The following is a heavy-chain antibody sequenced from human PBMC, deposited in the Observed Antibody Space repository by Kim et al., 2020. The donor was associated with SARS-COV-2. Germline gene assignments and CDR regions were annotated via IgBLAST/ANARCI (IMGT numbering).Heavy chain of an antibody. V-gene: IGHV5-51*01. D-gene: IGHD3-3*01. CDR2: T. CDR3: ARQGEYYDFWSGYYRNWFDP. Sequence: TRYSPSFQGQVTISADKSISTAYLQWSSLKASDTAMYYCARQGEYYDFWSGYYRNWFDPWGQGTLVTVSS. J-gene: IGHJ5*02.